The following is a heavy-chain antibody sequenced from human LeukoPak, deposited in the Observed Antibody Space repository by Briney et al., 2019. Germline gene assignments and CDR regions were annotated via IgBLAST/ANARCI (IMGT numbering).Heavy chain of an antibody. CDR3: ARQDCTNGVCYSDGFDY. CDR1: GYTFTGYY. Sequence: EASVKVSCKASGYTFTGYYMHWVRQAPGQGLEWMGWINPNSGGTNYAQKFQGRVTMTGDTSISTAYMELSRLRSDDTAVYYCARQDCTNGVCYSDGFDYWGQGTLVTVSS. D-gene: IGHD2-8*01. CDR2: INPNSGGT. J-gene: IGHJ4*02. V-gene: IGHV1-2*02.